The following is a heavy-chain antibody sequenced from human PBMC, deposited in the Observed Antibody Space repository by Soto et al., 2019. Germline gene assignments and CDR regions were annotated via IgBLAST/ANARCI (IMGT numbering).Heavy chain of an antibody. CDR3: AGRAGGVVIPDYYYYGMDV. J-gene: IGHJ6*02. D-gene: IGHD3-3*01. V-gene: IGHV1-69*01. Sequence: QVQLVQSGAEVKKPGSSVRVSCKASGGTFSSYAISWVRQAPGQGLEWMGGIIPIFGTANYAQKFQGRPTITADEPASQAYVELSSVRSEATALYSCAGRAGGVVIPDYYYYGMDVWGQVTTVTVSS. CDR1: GGTFSSYA. CDR2: IIPIFGTA.